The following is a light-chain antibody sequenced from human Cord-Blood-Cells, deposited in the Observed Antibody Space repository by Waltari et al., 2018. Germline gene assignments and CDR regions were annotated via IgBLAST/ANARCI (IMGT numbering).Light chain of an antibody. CDR3: MQALQTPRT. CDR1: QRLLHSNGYNY. Sequence: DIVMTQSPLSLPVTPGEPASSPCRASQRLLHSNGYNYLAWYLQKPGQSPQLLLYLGSNRASGVPDRFSGSGSGTDFTLKISRVEAGDVGVYDCMQALQTPRTFGQGTKLEI. CDR2: LGS. V-gene: IGKV2-28*01. J-gene: IGKJ2*01.